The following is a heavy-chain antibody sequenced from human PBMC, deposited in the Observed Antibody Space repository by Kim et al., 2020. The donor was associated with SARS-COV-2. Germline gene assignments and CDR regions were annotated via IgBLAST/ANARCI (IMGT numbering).Heavy chain of an antibody. J-gene: IGHJ1*01. CDR1: GFTFSSYA. D-gene: IGHD6-13*01. V-gene: IGHV3-30-3*01. Sequence: GGSLRLSCAASGFTFSSYAMHWVRQAPGKGLEWVAVISYDGSNKYYADSVKGRFTISRDNSKNTLYLQMNSLRAEDTAVYYCASTTAAGTDFEYFQHRG. CDR3: ASTTAAGTDFEYFQH. CDR2: ISYDGSNK.